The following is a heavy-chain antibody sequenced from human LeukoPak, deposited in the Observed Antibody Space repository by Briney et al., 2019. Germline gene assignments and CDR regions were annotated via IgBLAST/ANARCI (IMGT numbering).Heavy chain of an antibody. CDR2: INDSGGST. J-gene: IGHJ4*02. CDR1: GLIFSSYA. D-gene: IGHD1-26*01. V-gene: IGHV3-23*01. CDR3: ARYSGSYYYPPAWDL. Sequence: GGSLRLSCAASGLIFSSYAMSWVRQAPGKGLEWVSVINDSGGSTYYADSVKGRFTISRDNSKNTLYLQMDSLRADDTGVYYCARYSGSYYYPPAWDLWGQGTLVTVSS.